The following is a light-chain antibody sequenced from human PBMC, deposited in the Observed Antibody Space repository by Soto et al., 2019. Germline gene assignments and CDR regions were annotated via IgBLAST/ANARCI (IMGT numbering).Light chain of an antibody. CDR1: SSSVGAGYD. CDR2: GNT. Sequence: QSVLTQPPSVSGAPGQRVTISCTGSSSSVGAGYDVHWYQHLPGTAPKPLIFGNTNRPSGVPDRFSGSKSGTSVSLAITGLQAEDEGDYYCQSYDNILSAVVFGGGTKLTVL. V-gene: IGLV1-40*01. J-gene: IGLJ2*01. CDR3: QSYDNILSAVV.